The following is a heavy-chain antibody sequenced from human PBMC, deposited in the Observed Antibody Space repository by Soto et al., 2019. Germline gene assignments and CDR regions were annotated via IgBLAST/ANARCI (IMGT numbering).Heavy chain of an antibody. CDR1: GGSISSGDYH. Sequence: QVQLQESGPGLVKPSQTLSLTCTVSGGSISSGDYHWSWIRQPPGKGLEWIGFVYYTGNTYYNPSLKSRVTISVDTSKNQFSLKLSSVTAADTAVYYCARSDFWSGYYTDSWGQGTLVTVSS. J-gene: IGHJ4*02. D-gene: IGHD3-3*01. CDR2: VYYTGNT. V-gene: IGHV4-30-4*08. CDR3: ARSDFWSGYYTDS.